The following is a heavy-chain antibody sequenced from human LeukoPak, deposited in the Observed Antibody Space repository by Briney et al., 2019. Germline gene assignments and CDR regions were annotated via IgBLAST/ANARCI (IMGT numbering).Heavy chain of an antibody. J-gene: IGHJ5*02. CDR2: ISYDGSNK. V-gene: IGHV3-30*12. CDR3: ARSWSGSLKWFDP. Sequence: GGSLRLSCAASGFTFSSYGMHWVRQAPGKGLEWVAVISYDGSNKYYADSVKGRFTISRDNSKNTLYLQMNSLRAEDTAVYYCARSWSGSLKWFDPWGQGTLVTVSS. D-gene: IGHD3-3*01. CDR1: GFTFSSYG.